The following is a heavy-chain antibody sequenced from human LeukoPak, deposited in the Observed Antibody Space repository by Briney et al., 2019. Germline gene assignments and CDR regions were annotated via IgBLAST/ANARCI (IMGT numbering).Heavy chain of an antibody. CDR1: GYTFPSYD. J-gene: IGHJ6*02. D-gene: IGHD3-16*01. CDR3: ARAPGGSSGGYYGMDV. CDR2: MNPNSGNT. V-gene: IGHV1-8*01. Sequence: ASVKVSCKASGYTFPSYDINWVRQATGQGLEWMGWMNPNSGNTGYAQQFQGRVTMTRNTSINTAYMELSSLRSEDTAVYYCARAPGGSSGGYYGMDVWGQGTTVTVSS.